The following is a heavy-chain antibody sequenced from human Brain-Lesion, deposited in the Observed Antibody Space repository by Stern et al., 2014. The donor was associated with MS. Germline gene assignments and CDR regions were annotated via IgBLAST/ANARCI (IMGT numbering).Heavy chain of an antibody. J-gene: IGHJ6*02. CDR2: ISAATGST. CDR1: GYPFNTYA. CDR3: ATVTSLPTKYFYNGMDV. V-gene: IGHV1-3*01. Sequence: VQLVESGAEVKKPGASGRISCKASGYPFNTYAIYWVRQAPPQSLEWMGWISAATGSTKYSQKFQGRVSITRDTSASTVYMDLSSLRSEDTAVYYCATVTSLPTKYFYNGMDVWGQGTTVTVSS. D-gene: IGHD4-17*01.